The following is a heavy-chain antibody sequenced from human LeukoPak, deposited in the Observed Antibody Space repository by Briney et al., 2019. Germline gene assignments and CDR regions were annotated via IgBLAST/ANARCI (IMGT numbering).Heavy chain of an antibody. Sequence: GGSLRLSCAASGFTVSSNYMSWVRQAPGKELEWVSVIYSGGSTYYEDSVKGRFTISRDNYKNTLYLQMNSLRDEDTAVYYCAREKRDYCSGGSCYSYLDYWGQGTLVTVSS. CDR1: GFTVSSNY. D-gene: IGHD2-15*01. CDR3: AREKRDYCSGGSCYSYLDY. V-gene: IGHV3-66*02. J-gene: IGHJ4*02. CDR2: IYSGGST.